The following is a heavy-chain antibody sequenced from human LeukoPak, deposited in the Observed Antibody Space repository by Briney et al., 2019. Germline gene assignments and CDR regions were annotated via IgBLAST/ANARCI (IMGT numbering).Heavy chain of an antibody. CDR3: AREYDYGDYGRTFDI. CDR1: GYTFTSYG. D-gene: IGHD4-17*01. V-gene: IGHV1-18*01. CDR2: ISAYNGNT. Sequence: ASVKVSCKASGYTFTSYGISWVRQAPGQGLEWMGRISAYNGNTNYAQKLQGRVTMTTDTSTSTAYMELRSLRSDDTAVYYCAREYDYGDYGRTFDIWGQGTMVTVSS. J-gene: IGHJ3*02.